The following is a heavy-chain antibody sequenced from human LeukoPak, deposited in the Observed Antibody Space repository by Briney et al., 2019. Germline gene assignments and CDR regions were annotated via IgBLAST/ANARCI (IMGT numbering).Heavy chain of an antibody. CDR3: ARESPGFRAFDI. CDR2: ICAYNGNT. Sequence: ASVKVSCKASGGTFSSYAISWVRQAPGQGLEWMGWICAYNGNTNYAQKLQGRVTMTTDTSTSTAYMELRSLRSDDTAVYYCARESPGFRAFDIWGQGTMVTVSS. CDR1: GGTFSSYA. V-gene: IGHV1-18*01. J-gene: IGHJ3*02.